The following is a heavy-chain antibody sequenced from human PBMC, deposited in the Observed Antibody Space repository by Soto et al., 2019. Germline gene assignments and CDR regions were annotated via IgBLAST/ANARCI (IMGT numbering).Heavy chain of an antibody. J-gene: IGHJ3*02. Sequence: QVQLQESGPGLVKPSQTLSLTCTVSGGPISSGGYYWSWIRQHPGKGLEWIGYIYYSGSTYYNPSLKSRVTISVDTSKNQFSLKLSSVTAADTAVYYCAREAIIGDRVFAFDIWGQGTMVTVSS. D-gene: IGHD3-10*01. CDR3: AREAIIGDRVFAFDI. V-gene: IGHV4-31*03. CDR2: IYYSGST. CDR1: GGPISSGGYY.